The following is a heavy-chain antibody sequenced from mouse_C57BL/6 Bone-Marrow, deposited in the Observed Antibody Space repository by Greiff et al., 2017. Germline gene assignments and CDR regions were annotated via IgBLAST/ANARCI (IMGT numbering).Heavy chain of an antibody. V-gene: IGHV5-6*01. CDR1: GFTFSSYG. CDR2: ISSGGSYT. Sequence: EVKVVESGGDLVKPGGSLKLSCAASGFTFSSYGMSWVRQTPDKRLEWVATISSGGSYTYYPDSVKGLFTISRDNAKNTLYLQMSSLKSEDTAMYYCARPKGFAYWGQGTLVTVSA. CDR3: ARPKGFAY. J-gene: IGHJ3*01.